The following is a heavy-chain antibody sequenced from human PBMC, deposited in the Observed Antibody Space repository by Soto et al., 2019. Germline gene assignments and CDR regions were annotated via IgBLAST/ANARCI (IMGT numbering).Heavy chain of an antibody. Sequence: PGGSLRLSCAASGFSFSTYSMNWVRQAPGKGLEWVSYICSSSSIISYADSVKGRFTISRDNAKNSLYLQVNSLRAEDTAVYFCARNKNYAFDIWGQGTMVTVSS. CDR3: ARNKNYAFDI. CDR2: ICSSSSII. D-gene: IGHD1-7*01. J-gene: IGHJ3*02. V-gene: IGHV3-48*01. CDR1: GFSFSTYS.